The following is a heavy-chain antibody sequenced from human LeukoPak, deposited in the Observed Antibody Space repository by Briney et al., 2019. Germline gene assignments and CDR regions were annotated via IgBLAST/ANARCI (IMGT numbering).Heavy chain of an antibody. V-gene: IGHV1-69*04. J-gene: IGHJ4*02. Sequence: SVKVSCKASGGTFSSYAISWVRQAPGQGLEWMGRIIPILGIANYAQKFQGRVTITADKSTSTAYMELSSLRSEDTAVYYCARESSSTYYFDYWGQGTLVTVSS. CDR3: ARESSSTYYFDY. CDR1: GGTFSSYA. CDR2: IIPILGIA. D-gene: IGHD6-6*01.